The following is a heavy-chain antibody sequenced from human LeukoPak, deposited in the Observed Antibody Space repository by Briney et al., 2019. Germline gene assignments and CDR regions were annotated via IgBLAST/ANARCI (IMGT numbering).Heavy chain of an antibody. CDR2: IIPIFRTT. J-gene: IGHJ6*03. CDR1: GDSFSTYA. CDR3: AKQGALRQDYYMDV. V-gene: IGHV1-69*06. Sequence: GSSVKVSCKASGDSFSTYAITWVRQAPGQGLEWMGRIIPIFRTTNYPQKFQGRVTITADIVSSTAYIEMTNLTSEDTAVYFCAKQGALRQDYYMDVWGNGTTVTVS.